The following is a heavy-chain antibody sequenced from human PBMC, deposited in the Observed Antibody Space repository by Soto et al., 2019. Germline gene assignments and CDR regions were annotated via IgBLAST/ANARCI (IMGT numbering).Heavy chain of an antibody. CDR1: GFTFSSHA. CDR3: AKEGGGITPRVDK. J-gene: IGHJ4*02. CDR2: ISGSGDRT. Sequence: EVQLLESGGGLVQPGGSLRLSCAASGFTFSSHAMSWVRQAPGKGLEWVSAISGSGDRTWYADSVKGRFTISRDNSKNTLYLQMSSLRAEDTALYYCAKEGGGITPRVDKWGQGTLVTVSS. D-gene: IGHD1-20*01. V-gene: IGHV3-23*01.